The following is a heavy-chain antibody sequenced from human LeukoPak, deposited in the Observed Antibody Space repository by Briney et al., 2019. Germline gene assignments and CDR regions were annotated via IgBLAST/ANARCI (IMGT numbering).Heavy chain of an antibody. Sequence: SQTLSLTCTVSGGSISSGGYYWSWIRQHPGKGLEWIGYIDYSGSSYYNPSLKSRVTISVDTSKNQFSLKLSSVTAADTAVYYCAREVTTVAYFDYWGQGTLVTVSS. V-gene: IGHV4-31*03. CDR3: AREVTTVAYFDY. J-gene: IGHJ4*02. CDR1: GGSISSGGYY. D-gene: IGHD4-23*01. CDR2: IDYSGSS.